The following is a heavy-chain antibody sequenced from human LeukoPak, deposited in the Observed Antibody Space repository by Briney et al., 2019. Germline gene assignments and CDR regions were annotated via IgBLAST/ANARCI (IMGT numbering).Heavy chain of an antibody. CDR1: GFTFSNFG. J-gene: IGHJ6*03. CDR3: ARTDYYYYYMDV. V-gene: IGHV3-66*01. CDR2: IYSGGST. Sequence: QSGGSLRLSCAASGFTFSNFGIHWVRQAPGKGLEWVSVIYSGGSTYYADSVKGRFTISRDNSKNTLYLQMNSLRAEDTAVYYCARTDYYYYYMDVWGKGTTVTISS.